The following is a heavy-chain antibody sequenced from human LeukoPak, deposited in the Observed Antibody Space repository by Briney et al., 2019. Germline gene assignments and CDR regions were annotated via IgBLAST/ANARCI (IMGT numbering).Heavy chain of an antibody. J-gene: IGHJ5*02. V-gene: IGHV1-69*04. CDR2: IIPIPGIA. CDR3: ARGSVATKHNWFDP. D-gene: IGHD5-12*01. CDR1: GGTFSSYA. Sequence: SVKVSCKASGGTFSSYAISWVRQAPGQGLEWMGRIIPIPGIANYAQKFQGRVTITADKSTSTAYMELSSLRSENTAVYYCARGSVATKHNWFDPWGQGTLVTVSS.